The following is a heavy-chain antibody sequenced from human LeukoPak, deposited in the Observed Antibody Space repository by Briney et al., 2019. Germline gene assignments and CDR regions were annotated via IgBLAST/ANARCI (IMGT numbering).Heavy chain of an antibody. J-gene: IGHJ6*03. D-gene: IGHD3-9*01. V-gene: IGHV3-21*01. CDR2: ISSSSSYI. Sequence: GGSLRLSCAASGFTFSSYSMNWVRQAPGKGLEWVSSISSSSSYIYYADSVKGRFTISRDNAKNSLYLQMNSLRAEDTAVYYCARGPDNRESSYYYYMDVWGKGTTVTVSS. CDR1: GFTFSSYS. CDR3: ARGPDNRESSYYYYMDV.